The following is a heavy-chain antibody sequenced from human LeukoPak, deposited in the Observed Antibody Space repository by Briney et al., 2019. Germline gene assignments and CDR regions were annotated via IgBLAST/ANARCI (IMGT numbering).Heavy chain of an antibody. CDR3: VTSYGTSWLRFDY. V-gene: IGHV4-34*01. Sequence: SETLSLTCAVYGGSFSGYFWSWIRQPPGKGLEWIGSIYYSGTTYYNPSLKSRVTMSVDTSNNQFSLKLSSVTAADTSMYYCVTSYGTSWLRFDYWGQGTLVTVSS. CDR2: IYYSGTT. CDR1: GGSFSGYF. D-gene: IGHD6-13*01. J-gene: IGHJ4*02.